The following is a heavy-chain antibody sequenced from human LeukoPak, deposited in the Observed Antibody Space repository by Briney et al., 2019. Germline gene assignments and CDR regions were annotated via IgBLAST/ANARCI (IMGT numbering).Heavy chain of an antibody. CDR2: INPNSGGT. D-gene: IGHD3-3*01. J-gene: IGHJ5*02. Sequence: GASVKVSCKASGYTFTGYYMHWVRQAPGQGLEWMGWINPNSGGTNYAQKFQGRVTMTRDTSISTAYMELSRLRSDDTAVYYCARAGKGAIFGVVISWFDPWGQGTLVTVSS. CDR3: ARAGKGAIFGVVISWFDP. V-gene: IGHV1-2*02. CDR1: GYTFTGYY.